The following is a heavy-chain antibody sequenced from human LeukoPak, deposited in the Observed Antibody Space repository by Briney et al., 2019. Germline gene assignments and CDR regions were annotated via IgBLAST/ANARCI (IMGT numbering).Heavy chain of an antibody. D-gene: IGHD3-22*01. CDR2: IYYSGST. J-gene: IGHJ4*02. CDR3: ARSGDYYDSSGIYPYYFDY. V-gene: IGHV4-59*01. CDR1: GGSISSYY. Sequence: SETLSLTCTVSGGSISSYYWSWIRQPPGKGLEWIGYIYYSGSTNYSPSLKSRVTISVDTSKNQFSLKLSSVTAADTAVYYCARSGDYYDSSGIYPYYFDYWGQGTLVTVSS.